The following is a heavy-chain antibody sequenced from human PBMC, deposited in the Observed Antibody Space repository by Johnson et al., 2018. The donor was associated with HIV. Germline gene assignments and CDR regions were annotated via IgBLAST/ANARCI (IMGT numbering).Heavy chain of an antibody. J-gene: IGHJ3*02. CDR2: IKQDGSEK. CDR1: GFIFNNYW. CDR3: ARSIAAAGTDAFDI. D-gene: IGHD6-13*01. V-gene: IGHV3-7*05. Sequence: VQLVESGGGLVQPGGSLRLSCAASGFIFNNYWMGWVRQAPGKGLEWVANIKQDGSEKYSVDSVKGRFTISRDNAKNSLYLQMNSLRAEDTAVYYCARSIAAAGTDAFDIWGQGTMVTVSS.